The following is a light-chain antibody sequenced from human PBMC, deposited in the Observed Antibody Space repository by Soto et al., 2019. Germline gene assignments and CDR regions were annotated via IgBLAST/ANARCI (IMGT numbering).Light chain of an antibody. J-gene: IGKJ1*01. CDR2: AAS. CDR3: QKYNIATWP. CDR1: QGISNY. Sequence: DIQMTQSPSSLSASVGDRVTITCRASQGISNYVAWYQQKPGKVPTLLIYAASTLQSGVPSRFSGSGSGTDFTLTISSLQPEDVATYYCQKYNIATWPFGQGTKVDIX. V-gene: IGKV1-27*01.